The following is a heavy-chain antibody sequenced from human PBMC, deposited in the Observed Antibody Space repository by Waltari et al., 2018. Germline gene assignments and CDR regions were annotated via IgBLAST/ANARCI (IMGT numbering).Heavy chain of an antibody. CDR1: ALPYRTSI. CDR2: MSYDGFSK. Sequence: QVQLVESGGGGVQPGRSLRLSCAAPALPYRTSIIHCVRQAPGKGLEWVAAMSYDGFSKYYADSVKGRFSIGRDDSQNTVYLQANSLTTEDTAVYYCGREGGTSGYSGYLDTWGQGTLVTVSS. V-gene: IGHV3-30*01. J-gene: IGHJ4*02. CDR3: GREGGTSGYSGYLDT. D-gene: IGHD2-15*01.